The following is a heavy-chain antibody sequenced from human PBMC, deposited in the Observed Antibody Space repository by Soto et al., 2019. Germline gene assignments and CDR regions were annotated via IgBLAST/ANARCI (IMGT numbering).Heavy chain of an antibody. Sequence: GASVKVSCKSSGYTFINHGIFLVRQAPGQGLEWMAWIYPYNGNTNYAQKFLGRVTLTTDTSTSTAYMDLRSLTSDDTAIYYCARDPNGAAGGGYWGQGTLVTLSS. V-gene: IGHV1-18*01. D-gene: IGHD6-13*01. J-gene: IGHJ4*02. CDR3: ARDPNGAAGGGY. CDR1: GYTFINHG. CDR2: IYPYNGNT.